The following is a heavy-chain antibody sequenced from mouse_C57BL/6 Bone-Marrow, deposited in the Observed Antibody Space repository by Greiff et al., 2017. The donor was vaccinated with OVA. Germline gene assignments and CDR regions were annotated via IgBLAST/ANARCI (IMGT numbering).Heavy chain of an antibody. CDR3: TGGITTVNY. V-gene: IGHV14-4*01. D-gene: IGHD1-1*01. Sequence: VQLQQSGAELVRPGASVQLSCTASGFNIKDDYMHWVKQRPEQGLEWIGWIDPENGDTEYASKFQGKATITADPSSNTAYLQLSSLTSEDTAVYYCTGGITTVNYWGQGTTLTVSS. J-gene: IGHJ2*01. CDR1: GFNIKDDY. CDR2: IDPENGDT.